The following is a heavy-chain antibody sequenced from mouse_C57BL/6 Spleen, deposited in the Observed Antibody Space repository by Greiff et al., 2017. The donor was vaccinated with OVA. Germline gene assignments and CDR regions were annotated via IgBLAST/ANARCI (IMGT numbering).Heavy chain of an antibody. CDR1: GYTFTDYE. CDR2: IDPETGGT. V-gene: IGHV1-15*01. CDR3: TREEDYGSTWFAY. J-gene: IGHJ3*01. Sequence: VQVVESGAELVRPGASVTLSCKASGYTFTDYEMHWVKQTPVHGLEWIGAIDPETGGTAYNQKFKGKAILTADKSSSTAYMELRSLTSEDSAVYYCTREEDYGSTWFAYWGQGTLVTVSA. D-gene: IGHD1-1*01.